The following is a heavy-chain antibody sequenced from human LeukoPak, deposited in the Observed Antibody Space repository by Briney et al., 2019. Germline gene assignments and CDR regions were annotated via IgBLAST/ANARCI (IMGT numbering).Heavy chain of an antibody. J-gene: IGHJ2*01. D-gene: IGHD2-21*02. Sequence: SETLSLTCTVSGGSVSGYYWSWIRQPPGKGLEWIAYIYYSGSTNYNPSLKSRVTISVDTSKNQFSLKLSSVTAADTAVYYCARDPCGGDCYSNWYFDLWGRGTLVTVSS. CDR2: IYYSGST. CDR1: GGSVSGYY. CDR3: ARDPCGGDCYSNWYFDL. V-gene: IGHV4-59*02.